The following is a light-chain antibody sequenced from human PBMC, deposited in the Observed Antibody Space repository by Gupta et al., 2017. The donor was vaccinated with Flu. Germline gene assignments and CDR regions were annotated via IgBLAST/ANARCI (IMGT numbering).Light chain of an antibody. J-gene: IGLJ2*01. CDR2: RNN. V-gene: IGLV1-47*01. CDR1: SSNNRSNY. Sequence: TITCSGGSSNNRSNYVHGSQHLPGTAPEPLIYRNNEPPPGAPVRFSGSKSGTAASLAISGLRSEAEADYYCATWDDSRSGPVVFGGGTKLTVL. CDR3: ATWDDSRSGPVV.